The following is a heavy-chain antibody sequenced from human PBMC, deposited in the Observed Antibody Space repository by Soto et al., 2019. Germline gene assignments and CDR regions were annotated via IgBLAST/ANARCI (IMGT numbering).Heavy chain of an antibody. D-gene: IGHD2-21*02. CDR2: INHSGST. J-gene: IGHJ4*02. Sequence: QVQLQQWGAGLLKPSETLSLTCAVYGGSFSGYYWSWIRQPPGKGLEWIGEINHSGSTNYNPSLKSRVTISVDTSKNQFSRKLSSVTAADTAVYYCARGRGIVVGTAPLFDYWGQGTLVTVSS. V-gene: IGHV4-34*01. CDR3: ARGRGIVVGTAPLFDY. CDR1: GGSFSGYY.